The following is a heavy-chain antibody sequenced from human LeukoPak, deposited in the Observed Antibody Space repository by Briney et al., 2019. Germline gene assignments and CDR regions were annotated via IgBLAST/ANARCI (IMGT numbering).Heavy chain of an antibody. V-gene: IGHV5-51*01. Sequence: MGIIFPGDSDTRYGPSFQGQVTISADKSSSTAFLQWSSLKASDTAMYYCARLTPSGSNSFDYWGQGTLVTVSS. CDR3: ARLTPSGSNSFDY. D-gene: IGHD3-10*01. CDR2: IFPGDSDT. J-gene: IGHJ4*02.